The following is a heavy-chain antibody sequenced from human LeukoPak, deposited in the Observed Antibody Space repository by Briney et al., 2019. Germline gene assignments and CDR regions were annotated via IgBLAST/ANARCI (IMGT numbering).Heavy chain of an antibody. CDR1: GGSISSGGYY. CDR2: IYYSGST. Sequence: SQTLSLTCTVSGGSISSGGYYWSWIRQHPGKGLEWIGYIYYSGSTYYNPSLKSRVTISVDTSKNQFSLKLSSVTAADTAVYYCARTRPEGYSSSWFSPDYWGQGTLVTVSS. V-gene: IGHV4-31*03. D-gene: IGHD6-13*01. J-gene: IGHJ4*02. CDR3: ARTRPEGYSSSWFSPDY.